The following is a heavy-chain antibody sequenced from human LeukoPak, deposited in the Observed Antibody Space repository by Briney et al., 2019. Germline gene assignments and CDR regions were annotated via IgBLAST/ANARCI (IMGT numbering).Heavy chain of an antibody. CDR3: ARAGVVPAAINRAFDI. CDR2: IYHNGDT. CDR1: GGSIISGDYY. J-gene: IGHJ3*02. D-gene: IGHD2-2*02. V-gene: IGHV4-30-4*08. Sequence: ASETLSLTCIVSGGSIISGDYYWSWIRQPPGKGLKWIGYIYHNGDTYYNPSLKSRVSISVDTSKNQFSLKLSSVTAADTAVYYCARAGVVPAAINRAFDIWGQGSVVTVSS.